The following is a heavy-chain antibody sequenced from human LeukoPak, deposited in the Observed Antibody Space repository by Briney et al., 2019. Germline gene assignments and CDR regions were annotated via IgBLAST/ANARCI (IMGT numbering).Heavy chain of an antibody. Sequence: PSETLSLTCSVSGDSISSSGYYWGWIRQPPGKGLEWIGSVSYRGGTYYNPSLKTRVTISVDTSKNQFSLRLSSVTAADTAVYYCARPDYYDSRWHAFDIWGQGTMVTVSS. V-gene: IGHV4-39*07. CDR2: VSYRGGT. J-gene: IGHJ3*02. CDR1: GDSISSSGYY. D-gene: IGHD3-22*01. CDR3: ARPDYYDSRWHAFDI.